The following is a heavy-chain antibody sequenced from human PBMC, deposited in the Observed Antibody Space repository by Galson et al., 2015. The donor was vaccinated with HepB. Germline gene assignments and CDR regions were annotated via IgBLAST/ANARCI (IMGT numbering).Heavy chain of an antibody. Sequence: SVKVSCKASGYTFTSYAMHWVRQAPGQRLEWMGWINAGNGNTKYSQKLQDRVTITRDTSASTAYMELSSLRSEDTAVYYCARDDGLSGAFDIWGQGTMVTVSS. J-gene: IGHJ3*02. CDR1: GYTFTSYA. CDR3: ARDDGLSGAFDI. V-gene: IGHV1-3*01. CDR2: INAGNGNT. D-gene: IGHD2-2*01.